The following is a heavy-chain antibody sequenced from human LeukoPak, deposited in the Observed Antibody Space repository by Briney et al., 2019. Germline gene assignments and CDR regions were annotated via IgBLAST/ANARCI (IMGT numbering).Heavy chain of an antibody. D-gene: IGHD3-10*01. Sequence: ASVKVSCKASGYTFTGYYMHWVRQAPGQGLEWMGWINPNSGGTNYAQKFQGRVTMTRDTSISTAYMELSRRRSDDTAVYYCARAGVYYGSGSPFDYWGQGTLVTVSS. V-gene: IGHV1-2*02. CDR3: ARAGVYYGSGSPFDY. CDR2: INPNSGGT. J-gene: IGHJ4*02. CDR1: GYTFTGYY.